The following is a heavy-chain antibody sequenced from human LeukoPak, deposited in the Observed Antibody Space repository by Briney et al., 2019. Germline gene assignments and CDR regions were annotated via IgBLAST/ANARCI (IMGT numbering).Heavy chain of an antibody. CDR3: ARGQSIAARYDAFDI. CDR2: IYRGGST. Sequence: GGSLRLSCAASGFTVSSNYMSWVRQAPGKGLEWVSVIYRGGSTYYADSVKGRSTISRDNSKNTLYLQMNSLRVEDTAVYYCARGQSIAARYDAFDIWGQGTMVTVTS. D-gene: IGHD6-6*01. J-gene: IGHJ3*02. V-gene: IGHV3-53*01. CDR1: GFTVSSNY.